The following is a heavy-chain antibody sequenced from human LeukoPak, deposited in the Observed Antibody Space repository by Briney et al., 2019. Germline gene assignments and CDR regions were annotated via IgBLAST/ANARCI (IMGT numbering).Heavy chain of an antibody. CDR1: GFTVSSNY. J-gene: IGHJ4*02. Sequence: QPGGSLRLSCAASGFTVSSNYMSWVRQAPGKGLEWVSVIYSGGSTYYADSVKGRFTISRDNSKNTLYLQMNSLRAEDTAVYYCARHSSQHGVFDYWSQGTLVTVSS. CDR2: IYSGGST. V-gene: IGHV3-53*01. D-gene: IGHD6-19*01. CDR3: ARHSSQHGVFDY.